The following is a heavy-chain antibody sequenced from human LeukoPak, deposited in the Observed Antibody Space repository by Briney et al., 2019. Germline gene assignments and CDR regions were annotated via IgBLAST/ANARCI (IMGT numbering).Heavy chain of an antibody. Sequence: GGSLRLSCAASGLTFSSYWMSWVRQAPGKGLEWVANIKQDGSEKYYVDSVKGRFTISRDNAKNSLYLQMNSLRAEDTAVYYCARDSYDILTGYYPLLDYWGQGTLVTVSS. D-gene: IGHD3-9*01. CDR3: ARDSYDILTGYYPLLDY. CDR1: GLTFSSYW. V-gene: IGHV3-7*01. J-gene: IGHJ4*02. CDR2: IKQDGSEK.